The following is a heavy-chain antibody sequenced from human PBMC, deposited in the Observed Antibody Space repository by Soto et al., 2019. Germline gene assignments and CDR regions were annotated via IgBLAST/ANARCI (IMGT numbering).Heavy chain of an antibody. CDR2: ISGSVGST. D-gene: IGHD3-10*01. CDR1: GFTFSSYS. Sequence: GGSLRLSCAASGFTFSSYSMNWVRQAPGKGLEWVSVISGSVGSTYYADSVKGRFTITRDNSKNTLYLQMNSLRAEDTAVYYCAKSQPPDYYGSGSYYNVGGMDVWGQGTTVTVSS. V-gene: IGHV3-23*01. CDR3: AKSQPPDYYGSGSYYNVGGMDV. J-gene: IGHJ6*02.